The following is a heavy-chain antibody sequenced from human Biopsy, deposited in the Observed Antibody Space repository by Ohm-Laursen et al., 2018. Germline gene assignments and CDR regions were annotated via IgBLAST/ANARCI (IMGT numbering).Heavy chain of an antibody. J-gene: IGHJ4*02. CDR1: GGSFSDYG. CDR2: VIPISNTA. V-gene: IGHV1-69*06. Sequence: ASVKVSCKVSGGSFSDYGLSWVRQAPGRGLEWMGRVIPISNTANYAQNFQDRLTVTADRSTDTAYMELNSLRSEDTAVYFCATLTEDYGASPDSWGQGTLVVVSS. CDR3: ATLTEDYGASPDS. D-gene: IGHD4-17*01.